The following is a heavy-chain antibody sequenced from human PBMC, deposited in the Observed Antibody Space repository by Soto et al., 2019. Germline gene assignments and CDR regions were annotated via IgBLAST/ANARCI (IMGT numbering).Heavy chain of an antibody. Sequence: SETLSLTCAVYGGSFSAYYWSWVRQPPGKGLEWIGEIIHSESTKYNPSLKSRVTISVDTSKNQFSLKLSSVTAADTAVYYCAVVPAAIGYFRFFDPWGQGTQVTVSS. D-gene: IGHD2-2*02. CDR3: AVVPAAIGYFRFFDP. CDR2: IIHSEST. V-gene: IGHV4-34*12. CDR1: GGSFSAYY. J-gene: IGHJ5*02.